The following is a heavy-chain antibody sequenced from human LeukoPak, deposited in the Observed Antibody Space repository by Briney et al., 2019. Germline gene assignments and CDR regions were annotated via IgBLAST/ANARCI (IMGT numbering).Heavy chain of an antibody. CDR2: ISGSGGST. CDR1: GFTFSSYA. V-gene: IGHV3-23*01. CDR3: AKCWAYGGNSAGVYYYYYMDV. Sequence: PGGSLRLSCAASGFTFSSYAMSWVRQAPGKGLEWVSAISGSGGSTYYADSVKGRFTISRDNSRNTLYLQMNSLRAEDTAVYYCAKCWAYGGNSAGVYYYYYMDVWGKGTTVTVSS. J-gene: IGHJ6*03. D-gene: IGHD4-23*01.